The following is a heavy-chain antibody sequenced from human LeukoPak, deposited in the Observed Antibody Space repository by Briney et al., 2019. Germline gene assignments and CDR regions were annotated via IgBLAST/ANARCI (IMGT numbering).Heavy chain of an antibody. V-gene: IGHV3-30-3*01. CDR2: ISYDGSNK. CDR1: GFTFSSYA. J-gene: IGHJ6*02. Sequence: GRSLRLSCAASGFTFSSYAMHWVRQAPGKGLEWVAVISYDGSNKYYADSVKGRFTISRDNSKNTLYLQMNSLRAEDTAVYYCARAGGCSGGSCYSSSSHYYYYYGMDVWGQGTTATVSS. CDR3: ARAGGCSGGSCYSSSSHYYYYYGMDV. D-gene: IGHD2-15*01.